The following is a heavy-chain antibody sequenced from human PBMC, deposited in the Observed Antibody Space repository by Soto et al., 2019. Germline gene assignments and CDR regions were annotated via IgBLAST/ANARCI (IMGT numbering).Heavy chain of an antibody. CDR1: GFPISIPYS. D-gene: IGHD4-17*01. CDR2: ISHTGTT. CDR3: ARVTMVIRDSDHFGVDV. Sequence: SETLSLTCLVSGFPISIPYSWGWIRQPPGKGLEWIGSISHTGTTSYSPSLTSRVSISVDTSKNQVSLKLTSVTAADTAVYFCARVTMVIRDSDHFGVDVWGHGTTVTVYS. J-gene: IGHJ6*02. V-gene: IGHV4-38-2*02.